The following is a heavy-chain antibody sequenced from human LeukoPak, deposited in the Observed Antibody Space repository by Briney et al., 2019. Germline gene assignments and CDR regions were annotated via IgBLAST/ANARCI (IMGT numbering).Heavy chain of an antibody. CDR2: IYYSGST. D-gene: IGHD3-10*01. CDR1: GXSISSYY. CDR3: ARLEVITMVRGVIITEGWFDP. J-gene: IGHJ5*02. Sequence: SXXXSLTXXXXGXSISSYYWSWIRQPPGKGLEWIGYIYYSGSTNYNPSLESRATISVDTSKKQFSLRLSSVTAADTAVYYCARLEVITMVRGVIITEGWFDPWGQGTXX. V-gene: IGHV4-59*08.